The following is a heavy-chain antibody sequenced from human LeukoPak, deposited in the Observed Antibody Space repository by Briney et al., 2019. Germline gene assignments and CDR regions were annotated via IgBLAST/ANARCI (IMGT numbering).Heavy chain of an antibody. CDR1: GGSISSSSYY. CDR3: ARDLPLEGAAAGDFDY. D-gene: IGHD6-13*01. J-gene: IGHJ4*02. CDR2: IYYSGST. V-gene: IGHV4-39*07. Sequence: NPSETLSLTCTVSGGSISSSSYYWGWIRQPPGKGLEWIGSIYYSGSTYYNPSLKSRVTISVDTSKNQFSLKLSSVTAADTAVYYCARDLPLEGAAAGDFDYWGQGTLVTVSS.